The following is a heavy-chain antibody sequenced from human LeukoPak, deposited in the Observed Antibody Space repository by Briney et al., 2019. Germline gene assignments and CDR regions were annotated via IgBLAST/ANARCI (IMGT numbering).Heavy chain of an antibody. CDR1: GGSISSSSYY. CDR3: ARDLNWNDAIDY. CDR2: IYYSGST. J-gene: IGHJ4*02. D-gene: IGHD1-1*01. Sequence: SETLSLTCTVSGGSISSSSYYWGWIRQPPGKGLEWIGSIYYSGSTYYNPSLKSRVTISVDTSKNQFSLKLSSVTAADTAVYYCARDLNWNDAIDYWGQGTLVTVSS. V-gene: IGHV4-39*07.